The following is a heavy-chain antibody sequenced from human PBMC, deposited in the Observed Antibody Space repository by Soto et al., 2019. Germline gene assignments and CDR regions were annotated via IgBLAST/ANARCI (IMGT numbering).Heavy chain of an antibody. CDR1: GFTFSSYA. Sequence: GGSLRLSCAASGFTFSSYAMHWVRQAPGKGLEWVAVISYDGSNKXYADSVKGRFTISRDNSKNTLYLQMNSLRAEDTAVYYCATTALLSFDDWGQGTLVTVSS. CDR3: ATTALLSFDD. D-gene: IGHD6-25*01. J-gene: IGHJ4*02. CDR2: ISYDGSNK. V-gene: IGHV3-30-3*01.